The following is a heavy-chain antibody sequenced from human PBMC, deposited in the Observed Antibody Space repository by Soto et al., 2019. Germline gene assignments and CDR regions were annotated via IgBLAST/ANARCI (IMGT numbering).Heavy chain of an antibody. J-gene: IGHJ3*02. CDR3: ARDPHPFKYNWNAPQWLAFDI. V-gene: IGHV3-74*01. Sequence: GGSLRLSCAASGFTFSSYWMHWVRQAPGKGLVWVSRINSDGSSTSYADSVKGRFTISRDNAKNTLYLQMNSLRAEETAVYYCARDPHPFKYNWNAPQWLAFDIWGQGTMVTVSS. CDR2: INSDGSST. D-gene: IGHD1-20*01. CDR1: GFTFSSYW.